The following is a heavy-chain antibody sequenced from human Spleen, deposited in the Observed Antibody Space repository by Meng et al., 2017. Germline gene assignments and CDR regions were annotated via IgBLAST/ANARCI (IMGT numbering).Heavy chain of an antibody. D-gene: IGHD2-21*01. V-gene: IGHV3-15*01. CDR2: IKSKTDGGTA. J-gene: IGHJ4*02. CDR3: TTTHGLGVMSPGA. Sequence: GESLKISCAASGFTFSSYWMSWVRQAPGKGLEWVGRIKSKTDGGTADYAAPVKGRFTISRDDSENTLYLQMSSLKAEDTAVYYCTTTHGLGVMSPGAWGQGTLVTVSS. CDR1: GFTFSSYW.